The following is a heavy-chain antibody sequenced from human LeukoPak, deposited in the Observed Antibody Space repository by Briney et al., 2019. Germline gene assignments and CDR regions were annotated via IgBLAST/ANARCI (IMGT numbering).Heavy chain of an antibody. J-gene: IGHJ4*02. Sequence: GGSLRLSCAASGFTFSIYSMNWVRQAPGKGLEWVSSISSSSSYIYYADSVKGRFTISRDNAKNSLYLQMNSLRAEDTAVYYCARDLLTYSSSWDYWGQGTLVTVSS. D-gene: IGHD6-13*01. CDR1: GFTFSIYS. CDR2: ISSSSSYI. V-gene: IGHV3-21*01. CDR3: ARDLLTYSSSWDY.